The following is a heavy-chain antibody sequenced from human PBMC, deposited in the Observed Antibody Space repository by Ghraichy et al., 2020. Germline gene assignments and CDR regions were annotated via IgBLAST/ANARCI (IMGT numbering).Heavy chain of an antibody. CDR2: ISGSGGST. Sequence: GGSLRLSCAASGFTFSSYAMSWVRQAPGKGLEWVSAISGSGGSTYYADSVKGRFTISRDNSKNTLYLQMNSLRAEDTAVYYCAKDNAERDFWSGASTDAFDIWGQGTMVTVSS. CDR1: GFTFSSYA. V-gene: IGHV3-23*01. D-gene: IGHD3-3*01. J-gene: IGHJ3*02. CDR3: AKDNAERDFWSGASTDAFDI.